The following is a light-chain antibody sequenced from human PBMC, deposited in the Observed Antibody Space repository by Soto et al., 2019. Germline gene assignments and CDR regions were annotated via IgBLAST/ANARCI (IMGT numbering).Light chain of an antibody. Sequence: QSALTQPASVSGSPVQAITISCTGTNVDVGGYNYVSWYQHHPGKAPKLLIFEVSNRPSGVSNRFSGSKSGNTASLTISGLQSEDEADYYCASHTIKTTYVFGSGTKVTVL. J-gene: IGLJ1*01. CDR3: ASHTIKTTYV. V-gene: IGLV2-14*01. CDR2: EVS. CDR1: NVDVGGYNY.